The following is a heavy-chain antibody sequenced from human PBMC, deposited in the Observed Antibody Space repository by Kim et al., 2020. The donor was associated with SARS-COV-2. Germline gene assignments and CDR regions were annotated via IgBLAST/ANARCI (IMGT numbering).Heavy chain of an antibody. V-gene: IGHV3-23*01. CDR3: AKDLSRTYYDILTSGGMDV. Sequence: GRFTISRDNSKNTLYLQMNSLRAEDTAVYYCAKDLSRTYYDILTSGGMDVWGQGTTVTVSS. D-gene: IGHD3-9*01. J-gene: IGHJ6*02.